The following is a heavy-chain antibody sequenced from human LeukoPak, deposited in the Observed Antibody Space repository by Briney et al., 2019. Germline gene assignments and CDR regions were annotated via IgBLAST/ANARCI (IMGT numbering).Heavy chain of an antibody. J-gene: IGHJ4*02. V-gene: IGHV3-53*01. CDR3: ARATLDN. Sequence: PGGSLRLSCAASGFSVISSYISWVRQAPGKGLEWVSVIYSGGSTKYADSVKARFTISRDNSKNTVYHQMHSLRAEDTAVYYCARATLDNWGQGTLVTVSS. CDR2: IYSGGST. CDR1: GFSVISSY.